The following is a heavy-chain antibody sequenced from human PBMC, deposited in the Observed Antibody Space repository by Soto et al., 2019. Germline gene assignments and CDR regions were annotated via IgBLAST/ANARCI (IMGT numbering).Heavy chain of an antibody. J-gene: IGHJ6*02. CDR1: GGAISSYY. V-gene: IGHV4-59*01. CDR2: IYYSGST. CDR3: ASSNIAPAGFYYYGMAV. Sequence: QVQLQESGPGLVKPSETLSLTCTVSGGAISSYYWSWIRQPPGKGLEWIGYIYYSGSTNYNPSLKSRVTISVDTSKNPFSFKMSSVTAADTAVYYCASSNIAPAGFYYYGMAVWGRGTTVTVSS. D-gene: IGHD6-13*01.